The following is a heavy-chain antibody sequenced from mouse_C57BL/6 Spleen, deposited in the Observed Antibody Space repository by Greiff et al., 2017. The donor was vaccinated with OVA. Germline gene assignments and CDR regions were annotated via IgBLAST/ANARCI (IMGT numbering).Heavy chain of an antibody. J-gene: IGHJ4*01. D-gene: IGHD1-1*01. CDR2: IDPSDSYT. V-gene: IGHV1-59*01. Sequence: QVQLQQPGAELVRPGTSVKLSCKASGYTFTSYWMHWVKQRPGQGLEWIGVIDPSDSYTNYNQKFKGKATLTVDTSSSTAYMQLSSLTSEDSAVYYCARPVVATPYAMDYWGQGTSVTVSS. CDR1: GYTFTSYW. CDR3: ARPVVATPYAMDY.